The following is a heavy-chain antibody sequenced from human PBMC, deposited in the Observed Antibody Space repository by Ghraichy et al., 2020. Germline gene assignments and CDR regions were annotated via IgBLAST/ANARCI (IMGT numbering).Heavy chain of an antibody. Sequence: GESLNISCAASGFTFSSYAMSWVRQAPGKGLEWVSAISGSGGSTYFADSVKGRFTISRDNSKNTLYLQMNSLTAEDTAVYYCAKDPVDTAMVIHVGPFDYWGQGTLVTVSS. D-gene: IGHD5-18*01. CDR3: AKDPVDTAMVIHVGPFDY. J-gene: IGHJ4*02. CDR1: GFTFSSYA. CDR2: ISGSGGST. V-gene: IGHV3-23*01.